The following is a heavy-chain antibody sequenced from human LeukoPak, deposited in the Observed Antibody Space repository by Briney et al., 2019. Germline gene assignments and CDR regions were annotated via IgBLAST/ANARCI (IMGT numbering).Heavy chain of an antibody. CDR2: ISAYNGNT. CDR1: GYTFTSYG. CDR3: ARPSGGMITFGGAIGAFDI. V-gene: IGHV1-18*01. J-gene: IGHJ4*02. D-gene: IGHD3-16*01. Sequence: GASVKVSCKASGYTFTSYGISWVRQAPGQGLEWMGWISAYNGNTNYAQKLQGRVTMTTDTSTSTAYMELRSLRSDDTAVYYCARPSGGMITFGGAIGAFDIWGQGTLVTVSS.